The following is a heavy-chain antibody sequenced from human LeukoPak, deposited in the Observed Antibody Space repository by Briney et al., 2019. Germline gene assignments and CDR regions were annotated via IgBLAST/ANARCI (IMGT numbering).Heavy chain of an antibody. D-gene: IGHD3-10*01. J-gene: IGHJ6*02. Sequence: PSETLSLTCAVYGGSFSGYYWSWIRQPPGKGLEWLGEINHSGSTNYNPSLKSRVTISVDTSKNQFSLKLSSVTAADTAVYYCARERVTMVRGVIALFYYGMDVWGQGTTVTVSS. CDR2: INHSGST. CDR3: ARERVTMVRGVIALFYYGMDV. V-gene: IGHV4-34*01. CDR1: GGSFSGYY.